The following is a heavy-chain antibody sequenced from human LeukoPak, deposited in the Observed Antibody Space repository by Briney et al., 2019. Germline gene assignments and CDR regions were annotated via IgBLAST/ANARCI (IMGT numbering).Heavy chain of an antibody. Sequence: ASVKVSCKASGYTFTGYYMHWVRQAPGQGLEWMGWINPNSGGTNYAQKFQGRVTMTRDTSISTAYMELSRLRSDDTAVYYCANPSGDYCGGDRYTFAYWGQGPLVTVSS. CDR3: ANPSGDYCGGDRYTFAY. V-gene: IGHV1-2*02. CDR2: INPNSGGT. CDR1: GYTFTGYY. J-gene: IGHJ4*02. D-gene: IGHD2-21*02.